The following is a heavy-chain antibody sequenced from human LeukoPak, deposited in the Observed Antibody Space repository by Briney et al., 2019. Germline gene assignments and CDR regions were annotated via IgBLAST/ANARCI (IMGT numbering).Heavy chain of an antibody. Sequence: GGPLRLSCAASGFTFSSYPMIWVPLAPGKALEWFSSLDGSGSNTYYAVSVKGRFTISRDKSKNTVYLQMNSMRAEDTAVYYCSKFSRDYYDSSGYYYDHWGQGTLVTVSS. V-gene: IGHV3-23*05. CDR2: LDGSGSNT. J-gene: IGHJ5*02. D-gene: IGHD3-22*01. CDR1: GFTFSSYP. CDR3: SKFSRDYYDSSGYYYDH.